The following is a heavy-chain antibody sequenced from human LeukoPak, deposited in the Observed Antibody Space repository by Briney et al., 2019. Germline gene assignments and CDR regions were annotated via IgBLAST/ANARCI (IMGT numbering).Heavy chain of an antibody. Sequence: GRSLTLSCAASGFTFSSCWMHWVRQAPGKGLVWVARINTDGSSTSYADSVNGRFTISRDNAKNTLYLQMSSLRVEDTAVYYCARVTALTGTIFDSWGQGNLGSVSS. CDR2: INTDGSST. J-gene: IGHJ4*02. CDR1: GFTFSSCW. CDR3: ARVTALTGTIFDS. V-gene: IGHV3-74*01. D-gene: IGHD1-7*01.